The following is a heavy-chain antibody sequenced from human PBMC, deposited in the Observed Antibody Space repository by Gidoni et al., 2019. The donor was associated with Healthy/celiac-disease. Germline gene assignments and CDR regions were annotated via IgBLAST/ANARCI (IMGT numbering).Heavy chain of an antibody. CDR1: GYTYTGYY. D-gene: IGHD3-10*01. J-gene: IGHJ6*02. V-gene: IGHV1-2*02. CDR2: VHPNSVGT. Sequence: QVQQAQSGAGGKKPGAAVKVSCKAYGYTYTGYYMHWVRQAPGQGLEWMGGVHPNSVGTNYAQKCQGRVTMTRDTSISTAYMELSRLRSDDTAVYYCARDRVLLWFGDGMDVWGQGTTVTVSS. CDR3: ARDRVLLWFGDGMDV.